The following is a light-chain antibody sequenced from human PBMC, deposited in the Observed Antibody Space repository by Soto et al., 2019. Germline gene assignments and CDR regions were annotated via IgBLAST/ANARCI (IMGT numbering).Light chain of an antibody. CDR2: GAS. Sequence: ERVTLSCRASESLSTYLAWYQQKPGQAPRLLIYGASTKATGIPARFSGSGSATDFTLTISSLQSEDFAVYYCQSYNDWPFTFGQGTKVEIK. J-gene: IGKJ2*01. V-gene: IGKV3-15*01. CDR1: ESLSTY. CDR3: QSYNDWPFT.